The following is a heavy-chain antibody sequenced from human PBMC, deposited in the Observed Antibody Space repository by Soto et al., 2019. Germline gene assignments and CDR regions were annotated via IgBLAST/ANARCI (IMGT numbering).Heavy chain of an antibody. Sequence: QLQLVESGGGVVQPGRSLRLSCAASGITFSTYDMHWVRQAPGKGMEWVAVISYNGIGKLYADSVKGRFSISRDNSKNTVYLQMNSLRAEDRAMYYCAKHQGDGYHKYGMDVWGQGTTVTVSS. V-gene: IGHV3-30*18. D-gene: IGHD2-21*01. CDR1: GITFSTYD. J-gene: IGHJ6*02. CDR2: ISYNGIGK. CDR3: AKHQGDGYHKYGMDV.